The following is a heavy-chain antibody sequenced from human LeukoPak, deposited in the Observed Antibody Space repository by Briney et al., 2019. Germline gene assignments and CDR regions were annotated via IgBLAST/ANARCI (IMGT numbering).Heavy chain of an antibody. CDR2: ISYDGSNK. V-gene: IGHV3-30*18. CDR1: GFTFSSYG. Sequence: GGSLRLSCAASGFTFSSYGMHWVRQAPGKGLEWVAVISYDGSNKYYADSVKGRFTISRDNSKNTLYLQMNSLRAEDTAVYYCAKGPRLGLRTTHFDIWGQGTMVTVSS. CDR3: AKGPRLGLRTTHFDI. J-gene: IGHJ3*02. D-gene: IGHD4-17*01.